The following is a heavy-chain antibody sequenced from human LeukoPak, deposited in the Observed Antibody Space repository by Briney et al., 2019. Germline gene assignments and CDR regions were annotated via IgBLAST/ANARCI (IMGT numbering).Heavy chain of an antibody. CDR1: GFSLSGYW. D-gene: IGHD3-3*01. CDR2: MNSAGTTI. CDR3: IREIQVRASAFLGY. J-gene: IGHJ4*01. V-gene: IGHV3-74*01. Sequence: PGGSLRLSCAASGFSLSGYWMHWVRQAAGKGLVWVARMNSAGTTINYADSVKGRFTISRDNAGNALYLQMSSLRAEDTAIYYCIREIQVRASAFLGYWGQGTLVTVSS.